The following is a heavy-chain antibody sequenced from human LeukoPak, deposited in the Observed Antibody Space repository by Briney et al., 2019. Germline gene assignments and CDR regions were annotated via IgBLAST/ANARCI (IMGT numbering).Heavy chain of an antibody. V-gene: IGHV3-30*03. CDR3: ARDFSWRQFDY. J-gene: IGHJ4*02. Sequence: GRSLSLSCAASGSTFSSYDMHWVRQAPGKGLEWVAVISYDGSNRDYVDSEKGRFTISRDDSKNTLYLQMNSLRAEDTAVYYCARDFSWRQFDYWGQGTLVTVAS. CDR2: ISYDGSNR. CDR1: GSTFSSYD. D-gene: IGHD6-13*01.